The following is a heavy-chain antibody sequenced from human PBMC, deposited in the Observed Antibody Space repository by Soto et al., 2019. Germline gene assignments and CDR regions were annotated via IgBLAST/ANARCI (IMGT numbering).Heavy chain of an antibody. J-gene: IGHJ1*01. V-gene: IGHV3-9*01. Sequence: LRLSCAASGFTFDDYAMHWVRQAPGKGLEWVSGISWNSGSIGYADSVKGRFTISRDNAKNSLYLQMNSLRAEDTALYYCAKDMEYSSAPGLFQHWGQGTLVTVSS. CDR2: ISWNSGSI. CDR3: AKDMEYSSAPGLFQH. D-gene: IGHD6-6*01. CDR1: GFTFDDYA.